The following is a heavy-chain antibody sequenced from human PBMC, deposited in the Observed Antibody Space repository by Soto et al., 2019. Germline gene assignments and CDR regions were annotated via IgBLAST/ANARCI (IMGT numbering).Heavy chain of an antibody. J-gene: IGHJ4*02. CDR2: IYYSGSP. D-gene: IGHD3-16*01. CDR3: ARRYGGNFDY. CDR1: GGSISSYY. V-gene: IGHV4-59*01. Sequence: QVQLQESGPGLVKPSETLSLTCTVSGGSISSYYWSWIRQPPRKGLEWIGYIYYSGSPKYNPSLKSRVTIPVDTSKTQFSLKLSSVTAAATALYYCARRYGGNFDYWGQGTLVTVSS.